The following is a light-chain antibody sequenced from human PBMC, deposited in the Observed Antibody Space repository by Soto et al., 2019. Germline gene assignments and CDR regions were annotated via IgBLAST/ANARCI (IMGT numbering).Light chain of an antibody. CDR3: SSYTTNSTRV. V-gene: IGLV2-14*01. Sequence: QSALTQPASVSGSPGQSITISCSGISSDVGGDDDVSWYQQHPGKAPKLVIYDVSNRPSGVSNRFSGSKSGNTASLTISGLQAEDESDYYCSSYTTNSTRVFGTGTKVTV. CDR2: DVS. J-gene: IGLJ1*01. CDR1: SSDVGGDDD.